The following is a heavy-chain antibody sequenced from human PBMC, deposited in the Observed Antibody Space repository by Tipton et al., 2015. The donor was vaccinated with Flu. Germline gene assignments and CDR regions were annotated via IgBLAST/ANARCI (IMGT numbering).Heavy chain of an antibody. D-gene: IGHD4-11*01. CDR3: ARRSYSNYVSDPKNWFDP. V-gene: IGHV4-30-4*08. Sequence: LRLSCSVSGGSISSGGAYWSWFRQLPGKGLEWIGCIYYSGSTYYNPSLKTRVSISVDRSKNQFSLKVISVTAADTAVYYCARRSYSNYVSDPKNWFDPWGQGTLVTVSS. CDR2: IYYSGST. CDR1: GGSISSGGAY. J-gene: IGHJ5*02.